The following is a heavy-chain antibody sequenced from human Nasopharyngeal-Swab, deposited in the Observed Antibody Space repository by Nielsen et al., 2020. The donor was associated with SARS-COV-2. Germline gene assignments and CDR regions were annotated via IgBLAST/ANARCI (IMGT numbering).Heavy chain of an antibody. CDR2: ISYDGSNK. Sequence: GGSLRLSCAASRFTFSSYGMHWVRQAPGKGLEWVAVISYDGSNKYYADSVKGRFTISRDNSKNTLYLQMNSLRAEDTAVYYCAKVAVVTAIPWYFDLWGRGTLVTVSS. J-gene: IGHJ2*01. CDR1: RFTFSSYG. V-gene: IGHV3-30*18. D-gene: IGHD2-21*02. CDR3: AKVAVVTAIPWYFDL.